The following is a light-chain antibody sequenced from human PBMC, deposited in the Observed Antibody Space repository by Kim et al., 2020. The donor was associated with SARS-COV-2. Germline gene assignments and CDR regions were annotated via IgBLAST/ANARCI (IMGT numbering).Light chain of an antibody. CDR1: SLRSYY. V-gene: IGLV3-19*01. Sequence: VALGQTVRITHQGDSLRSYYATWYQQKPGQAPILVIYGKNNRPSGIPDRFSGSSSGNAASLTITGTQAGDEADYYCNSRNSNDNVVFGGGTQLTVL. CDR3: NSRNSNDNVV. J-gene: IGLJ2*01. CDR2: GKN.